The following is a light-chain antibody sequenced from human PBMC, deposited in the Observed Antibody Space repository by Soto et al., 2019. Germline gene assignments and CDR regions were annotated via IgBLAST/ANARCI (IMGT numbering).Light chain of an antibody. CDR1: QGISSY. Sequence: AIRMTQSPSSFSASTGDRVTITCRASQGISSYLAWYQQKPGKAPKLPIYAASTLQSGVPSRFSGSGSGTDFTLTIICLHSEDFATYYCQQYYSYPLTFGGGTKVEIK. V-gene: IGKV1-8*01. CDR3: QQYYSYPLT. J-gene: IGKJ4*01. CDR2: AAS.